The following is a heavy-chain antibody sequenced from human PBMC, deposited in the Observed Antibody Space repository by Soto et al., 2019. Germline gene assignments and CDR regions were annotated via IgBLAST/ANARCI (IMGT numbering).Heavy chain of an antibody. D-gene: IGHD6-13*01. J-gene: IGHJ5*02. CDR2: ISYDGSNK. CDR3: AKQDKGESSSWYDCFDP. CDR1: GFTFSSYG. Sequence: GGSLRLSYAASGFTFSSYGMHWVRQAPGKGLEWVAVISYDGSNKYYADSVKGRFTISRDNSKNTLYLQMNSLRAEDTAVYYCAKQDKGESSSWYDCFDPWGQGTLVTVSS. V-gene: IGHV3-30*18.